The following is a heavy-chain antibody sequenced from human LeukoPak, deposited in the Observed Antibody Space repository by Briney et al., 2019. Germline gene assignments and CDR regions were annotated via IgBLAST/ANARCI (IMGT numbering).Heavy chain of an antibody. Sequence: SETLSLTCTVSGGSISSYYWSWIRQPAGKGLEWIGRIYTSGSTNYNPSLKSRLTMSVDTSKNQFSLKLSSVTAADTAVYYCARVIIVSAGYYFDYWGQGTLVTVSS. CDR1: GGSISSYY. J-gene: IGHJ4*02. CDR2: IYTSGST. CDR3: ARVIIVSAGYYFDY. D-gene: IGHD6-13*01. V-gene: IGHV4-4*07.